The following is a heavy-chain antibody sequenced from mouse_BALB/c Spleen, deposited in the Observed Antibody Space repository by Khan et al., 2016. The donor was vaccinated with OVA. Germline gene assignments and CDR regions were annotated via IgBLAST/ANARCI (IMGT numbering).Heavy chain of an antibody. CDR1: GFSLSRYN. D-gene: IGHD2-14*01. Sequence: QVQLKESGPGLVAPSQSLSITCTVSGFSLSRYNIHWVRQPPGKGLEWLGMIWGGGGTDYNSTLKIRLSISKNNSKSQVFLKMNSLHTDDTAIYFCARAYYRYDGYYAMDYWGQGTSVTVSS. CDR3: ARAYYRYDGYYAMDY. J-gene: IGHJ4*01. CDR2: IWGGGGT. V-gene: IGHV2-6-4*01.